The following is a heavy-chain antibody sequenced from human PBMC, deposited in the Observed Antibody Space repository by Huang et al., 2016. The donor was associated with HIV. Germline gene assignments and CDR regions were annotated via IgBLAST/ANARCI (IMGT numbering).Heavy chain of an antibody. CDR2: INHSVST. V-gene: IGHV4-34*01. J-gene: IGHJ4*02. CDR1: GWSFGSYY. D-gene: IGHD2-2*02. CDR3: ARGRNLYCSRTSCYTAQN. Sequence: QVQLQQWGAGLLKPSETLSLTCAVYGWSFGSYYWSWLIPSPGKGLEVIVEINHSVSTNYNPSLKSRVTISVDTSKNQFSRKLSSVTAADTAVYYCARGRNLYCSRTSCYTAQNWGQGTLVTVSS.